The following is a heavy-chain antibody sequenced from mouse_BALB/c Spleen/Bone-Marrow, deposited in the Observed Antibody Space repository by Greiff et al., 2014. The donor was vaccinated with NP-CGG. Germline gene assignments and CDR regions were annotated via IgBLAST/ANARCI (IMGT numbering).Heavy chain of an antibody. CDR3: ARKSQRAYDSMNY. V-gene: IGHV1S56*01. J-gene: IGHJ4*01. CDR2: IYPGDFNT. D-gene: IGHD2-4*01. CDR1: GYTFTSYY. Sequence: VQLQQSGPELVKPEASVRISCKASGYTFTSYYIHWVKQRPGQGLEWIGWIYPGDFNTKYNEKFKGKATLTADKSSSTAYMQLSSLTSEDSAVYFCARKSQRAYDSMNYWGPGTSVTVSS.